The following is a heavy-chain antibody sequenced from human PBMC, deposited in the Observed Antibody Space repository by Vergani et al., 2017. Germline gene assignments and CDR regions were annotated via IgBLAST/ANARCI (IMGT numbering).Heavy chain of an antibody. CDR3: TRHVPCGDGACLHFDH. J-gene: IGHJ4*02. V-gene: IGHV5-51*01. CDR2: IYPGDSDT. Sequence: EVQLVQSGAEVKKPGESLKISCKASGYNFPIHWIGWVRQMPGKGLEWMGVIYPGDSDTRYNPSFQGQVIISVDKSVSIAYLQWSNLKASDTAIYYCTRHVPCGDGACLHFDHWGQGTQVTVSS. D-gene: IGHD2-21*01. CDR1: GYNFPIHW.